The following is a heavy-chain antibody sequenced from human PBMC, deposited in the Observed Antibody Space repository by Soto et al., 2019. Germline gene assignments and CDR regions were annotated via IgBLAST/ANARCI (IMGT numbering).Heavy chain of an antibody. D-gene: IGHD2-15*01. CDR2: ISGSGGST. J-gene: IGHJ4*02. CDR1: GLTFSSYP. Sequence: GGSLRLSCAASGLTFSSYPMSRVRQAPGKGMEWDSAISGSGGSTYYADSVKGRFTISRDNSKTTLYLPMNSLRAEDLAVYYCAKGGYCCGGSCYPTTKFDYWGQGTLVTVSS. CDR3: AKGGYCCGGSCYPTTKFDY. V-gene: IGHV3-23*01.